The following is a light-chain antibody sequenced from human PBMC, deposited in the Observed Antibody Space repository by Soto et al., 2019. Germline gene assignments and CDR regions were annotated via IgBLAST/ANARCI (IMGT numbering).Light chain of an antibody. CDR1: SSNIGNNY. CDR3: GTWDSSLIVGV. J-gene: IGLJ3*02. V-gene: IGLV1-51*01. CDR2: DNN. Sequence: QSVLTQPPSVSAAPGQKVTISCSGSSSNIGNNYVSWYQQFPGTAPKLLIYDNNKRPSGIPDRFSGSKSGTSATLGITGFQTGDEADYYCGTWDSSLIVGVFGGGTKVTVL.